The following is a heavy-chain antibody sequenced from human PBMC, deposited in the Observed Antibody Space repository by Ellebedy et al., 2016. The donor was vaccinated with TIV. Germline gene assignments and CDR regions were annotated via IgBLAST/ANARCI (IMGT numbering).Heavy chain of an antibody. Sequence: PGGSLRLSCAASGFTFSSYAMSWVRQAPGMGLEWVSTISHTGSMTYYADSVEGRFPISRDNSKKTLYLQMNSLRAEDTAIYYCAKGRSGTYIHHAFDYWGQGTLVTVSS. CDR1: GFTFSSYA. CDR2: ISHTGSMT. J-gene: IGHJ4*02. V-gene: IGHV3-23*01. CDR3: AKGRSGTYIHHAFDY. D-gene: IGHD1-14*01.